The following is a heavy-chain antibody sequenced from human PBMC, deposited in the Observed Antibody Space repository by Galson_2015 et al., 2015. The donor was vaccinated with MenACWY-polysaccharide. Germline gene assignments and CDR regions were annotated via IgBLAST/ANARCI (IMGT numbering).Heavy chain of an antibody. CDR2: ISYVGSNK. CDR1: GFTFSSYG. V-gene: IGHV3-30*18. CDR3: AKGTQSGFFDY. D-gene: IGHD1-26*01. Sequence: SLRLSCAASGFTFSSYGMHWVRQAPGKGLEWVAVISYVGSNKYYADSVKGGFTITRDNSKNTLYLQMNSLRAEDTAVYYCAKGTQSGFFDYWGQGTLVTVSS. J-gene: IGHJ4*02.